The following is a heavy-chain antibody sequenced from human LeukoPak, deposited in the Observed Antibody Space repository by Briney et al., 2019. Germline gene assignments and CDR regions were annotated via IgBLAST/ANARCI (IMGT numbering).Heavy chain of an antibody. V-gene: IGHV3-30*02. CDR3: AKDLDTVVVNAFDI. D-gene: IGHD2-2*03. J-gene: IGHJ3*02. CDR2: IRYDGSNK. CDR1: GFTFSSYG. Sequence: PGGSLRLSCAASGFTFSSYGMHWVRQAPGKGLEWVAFIRYDGSNKYYADSVKGRFTISRDNSKNTLYLQMNSLRAEDTAVYYCAKDLDTVVVNAFDIWGQGTMVTVSS.